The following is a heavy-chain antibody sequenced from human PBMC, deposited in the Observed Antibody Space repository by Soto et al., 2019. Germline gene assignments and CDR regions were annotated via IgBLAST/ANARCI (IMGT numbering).Heavy chain of an antibody. CDR2: IYPGDSDI. Sequence: GESLKISCKGSGYSFTSYWIVWVRQMPGKGLEWMGIIYPGDSDIRYSPSFQGQVTISADKSISTAYLQWSSLKASDTAMYYCARHGVAMAGTKRYFDYWGQGTLVTGSS. D-gene: IGHD6-19*01. J-gene: IGHJ4*02. CDR3: ARHGVAMAGTKRYFDY. V-gene: IGHV5-51*01. CDR1: GYSFTSYW.